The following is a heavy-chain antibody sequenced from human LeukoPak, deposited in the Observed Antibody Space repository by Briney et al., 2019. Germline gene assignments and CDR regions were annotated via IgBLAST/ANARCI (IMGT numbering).Heavy chain of an antibody. J-gene: IGHJ2*01. D-gene: IGHD2-21*02. Sequence: SETLSLTCAVYGGSFSGYYWSWIRQPPGKGLEWIGEINHSGSTNYNPSLKSRVTISVDTSKNPFSLKLSSVTAADTAVYYCAARDPRGWYFDLWGRGTLVTVSS. CDR1: GGSFSGYY. CDR2: INHSGST. CDR3: AARDPRGWYFDL. V-gene: IGHV4-34*01.